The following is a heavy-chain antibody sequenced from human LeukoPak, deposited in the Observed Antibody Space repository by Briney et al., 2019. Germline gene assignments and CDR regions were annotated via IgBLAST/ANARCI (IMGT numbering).Heavy chain of an antibody. CDR1: GGSISSYY. Sequence: SETLSLTCTVSGGSISSYYWSWIRQPAGKGLEWIGRIYISGSGSTNYNPSLKSRVTTSVDTSKNQFSLKLSSVTAADTAVYYCARDGGSYYDFDYWGQGTLVTVSS. CDR2: IYISGSGST. D-gene: IGHD1-26*01. CDR3: ARDGGSYYDFDY. V-gene: IGHV4-4*07. J-gene: IGHJ4*02.